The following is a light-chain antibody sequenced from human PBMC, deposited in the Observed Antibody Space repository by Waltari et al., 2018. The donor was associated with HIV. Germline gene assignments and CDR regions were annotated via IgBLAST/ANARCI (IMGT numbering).Light chain of an antibody. Sequence: QSVLTQPPSVSGAPGQRVTLSCTGSRSNIGTHEVHWYQQLPGTAPRLLIYNTNTRPSGVPDRFSGSKSGTSASRAINGLQAEDEADYYCQSSDSTLSGSVFGGGTKLTVV. J-gene: IGLJ2*01. CDR3: QSSDSTLSGSV. CDR2: NTN. V-gene: IGLV1-40*01. CDR1: RSNIGTHE.